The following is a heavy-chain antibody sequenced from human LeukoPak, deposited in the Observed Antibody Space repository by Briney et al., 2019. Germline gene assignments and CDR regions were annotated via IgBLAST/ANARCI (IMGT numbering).Heavy chain of an antibody. D-gene: IGHD3-3*01. J-gene: IGHJ4*02. V-gene: IGHV4-30-4*01. Sequence: PSETLSLTCTVSGGSISSGDYYWSWIRQPPGKGLEWIGYIYYSGSTYYNPSLKSRVTISVDRSKNQFSLKLSSVTAADTAVYYCARGDGNDFWSGYPFFDYWGQGTLVTVSS. CDR1: GGSISSGDYY. CDR3: ARGDGNDFWSGYPFFDY. CDR2: IYYSGST.